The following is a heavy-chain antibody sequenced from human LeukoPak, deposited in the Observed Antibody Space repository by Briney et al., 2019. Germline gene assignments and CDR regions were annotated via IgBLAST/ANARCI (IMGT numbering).Heavy chain of an antibody. V-gene: IGHV4-59*08. Sequence: SETLSLTRTASGGSISSYYWSWIRRPPGKGLEWIGYIYYSGSTNYNPSLKSRVTISVDTSKNQFSLKLSSVTAADTAVYYCARYSSSWYYFDYWGQGTLVTVSS. D-gene: IGHD6-13*01. J-gene: IGHJ4*02. CDR2: IYYSGST. CDR1: GGSISSYY. CDR3: ARYSSSWYYFDY.